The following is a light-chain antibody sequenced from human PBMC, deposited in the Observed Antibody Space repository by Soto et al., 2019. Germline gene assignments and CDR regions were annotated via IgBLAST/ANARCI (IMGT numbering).Light chain of an antibody. Sequence: YELTQTPSVSVAPGQAARITCWANNIGSKSVHWYQQKPGQAPLLVVHDSSDRPSGIPARLSGSNSENTATLTISSVEAGDEADYYCQVWDFATDHPVFFGGGTK. CDR1: NIGSKS. CDR3: QVWDFATDHPVF. V-gene: IGLV3-21*02. CDR2: DSS. J-gene: IGLJ2*01.